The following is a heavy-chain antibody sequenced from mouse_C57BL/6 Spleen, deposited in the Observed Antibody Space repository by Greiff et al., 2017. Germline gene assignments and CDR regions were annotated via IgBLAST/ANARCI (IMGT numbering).Heavy chain of an antibody. J-gene: IGHJ3*01. Sequence: QVQLQQSGAELARPGASVKLSCKASGYTFTSYGISWVKQRTGQGLEWIGEIYPRSGNTYYNEKFKGKATLTADKSSSTAYMELRSLTSEDSAVYFCARLYSFAYWGQGTLVTVSA. CDR3: ARLYSFAY. D-gene: IGHD2-1*01. CDR1: GYTFTSYG. V-gene: IGHV1-81*01. CDR2: IYPRSGNT.